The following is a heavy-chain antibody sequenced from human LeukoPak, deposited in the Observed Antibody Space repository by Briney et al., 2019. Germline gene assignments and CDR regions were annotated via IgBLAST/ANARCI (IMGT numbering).Heavy chain of an antibody. CDR2: IRTSTGSP. D-gene: IGHD2-15*01. CDR1: GCTFTSYA. CDR3: ARDLDSAAFDI. J-gene: IGHJ3*02. Sequence: ASVKVSCKASGCTFTSYAINWVRQAPGQGLEYMGWIRTSTGSPTYAQGFTGRFVFSLDTSVNTAYLQISSLKAEDTAVYYCARDLDSAAFDIWGQGTMVTVSS. V-gene: IGHV7-4-1*02.